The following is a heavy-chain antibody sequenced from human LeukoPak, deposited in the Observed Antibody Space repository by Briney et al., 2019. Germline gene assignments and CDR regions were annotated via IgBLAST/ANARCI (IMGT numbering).Heavy chain of an antibody. D-gene: IGHD3-10*01. CDR3: ATVRGGSGTYYNDY. Sequence: GRSLRLSCAAPGFTFRNYGMEWVRQAPGKGLEWVAVIWYDGSNKYYADSVKGRFTISRDNSKNTLYLQMNSLRAEDTSVYYCATVRGGSGTYYNDYWGQGTLVTVSS. CDR2: IWYDGSNK. V-gene: IGHV3-33*01. CDR1: GFTFRNYG. J-gene: IGHJ4*02.